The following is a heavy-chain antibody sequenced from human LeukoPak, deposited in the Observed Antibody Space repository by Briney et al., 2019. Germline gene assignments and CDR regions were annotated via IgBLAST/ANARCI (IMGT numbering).Heavy chain of an antibody. D-gene: IGHD3-9*01. CDR2: IRYDGSNK. CDR1: GFTFSSYG. V-gene: IGHV3-30*02. J-gene: IGHJ6*02. Sequence: PGGSLRLSCAASGFTFSSYGMHWVRQAPGKGLEWVAFIRYDGSNKYYADSVKGRFTISRDNSKNTLYLQMNSLRAEDTAVYYCAKAALKYYDILTGYYTPPPLYYYGMDVWGQGTTVTVSS. CDR3: AKAALKYYDILTGYYTPPPLYYYGMDV.